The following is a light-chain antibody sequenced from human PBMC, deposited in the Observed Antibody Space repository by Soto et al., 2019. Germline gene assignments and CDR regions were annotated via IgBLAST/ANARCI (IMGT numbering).Light chain of an antibody. CDR2: EVN. CDR1: SSDIGAYNY. Sequence: QSVLTQPASVSGSPGQSITISCTGTSSDIGAYNYVSWYQQYPGRAPKLMIYEVNNRTSGVSNRFSGSKSGNTASLTISGIQAEDEVDYYCSSFTTSSSYIVGAGTKVTVL. CDR3: SSFTTSSSYI. J-gene: IGLJ1*01. V-gene: IGLV2-14*01.